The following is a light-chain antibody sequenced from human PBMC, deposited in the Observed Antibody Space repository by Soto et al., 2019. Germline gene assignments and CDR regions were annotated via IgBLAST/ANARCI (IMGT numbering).Light chain of an antibody. J-gene: IGKJ1*01. CDR2: GAS. V-gene: IGKV3-20*01. CDR1: QSVSSY. Sequence: EIVLTQSPGTLSLSPGERATLSCRASQSVSSYLAWYQQKPGQAPRLLIYGASSRATGIPDRISGSGSGTDFTLTSSRLEPEDFAVYYCQQYGSSPRTFGQGTKVEIK. CDR3: QQYGSSPRT.